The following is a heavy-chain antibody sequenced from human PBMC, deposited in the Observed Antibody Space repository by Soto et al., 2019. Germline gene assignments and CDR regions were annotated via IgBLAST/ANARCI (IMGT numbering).Heavy chain of an antibody. CDR3: ARVEAPFGESLH. J-gene: IGHJ4*02. V-gene: IGHV4-59*01. D-gene: IGHD3-10*01. CDR2: IYYSGST. CDR1: GGSISSYY. Sequence: SETLSLTCTVSGGSISSYYWSWIRQPPGRGLEWIGYIYYSGSTNYNPSLKSRVTISVDTSKNQFSLKLSSVTAADTAVYYCARVEAPFGESLHWGQGTPVTVSS.